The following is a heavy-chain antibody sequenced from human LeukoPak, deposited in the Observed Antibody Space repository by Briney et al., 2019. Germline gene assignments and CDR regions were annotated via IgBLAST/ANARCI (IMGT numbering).Heavy chain of an antibody. J-gene: IGHJ4*02. D-gene: IGHD6-19*01. CDR3: AKSPVAGLRGIFDY. CDR1: GFTFSSFA. V-gene: IGHV3-23*01. Sequence: GESLRLSCAASGFTFSSFAMHWVRQAPGKGLEWVSGIDGGGGFTYYADSVKGRFTISRDNSRNTPYLQMNSLRTEDTAVYYCAKSPVAGLRGIFDYWGQGTLLTVSS. CDR2: IDGGGGFT.